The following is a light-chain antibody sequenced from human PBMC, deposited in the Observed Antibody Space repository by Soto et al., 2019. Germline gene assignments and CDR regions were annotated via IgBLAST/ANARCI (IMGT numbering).Light chain of an antibody. CDR2: DVS. J-gene: IGLJ2*01. V-gene: IGLV2-14*01. Sequence: QSVLTQPASVSGSPGQSITISCTGTSSDIGGYIYVSWYQQHPGKAPKLMIYDVSNRPSGVSNRFSGSKSGNTASLTISGLQAEDEADYYCGSYTSSSTLVVFGGGTKLTVL. CDR3: GSYTSSSTLVV. CDR1: SSDIGGYIY.